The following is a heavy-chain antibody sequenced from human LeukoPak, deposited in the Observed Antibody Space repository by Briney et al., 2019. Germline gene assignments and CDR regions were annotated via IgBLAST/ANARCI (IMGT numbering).Heavy chain of an antibody. D-gene: IGHD5-12*01. CDR2: ITGSGSNT. CDR1: RFTFSGYA. CDR3: AKEASGHISDYIDN. Sequence: PGGSLRLSCAASRFTFSGYAVSGVRPAPGKGREWVSAITGSGSNTHYAHSVRRPFTLSRDNSPNTLSPHTNTLRAAATAVYYCAKEASGHISDYIDNWGQGTLVTVSS. V-gene: IGHV3-23*01. J-gene: IGHJ4*02.